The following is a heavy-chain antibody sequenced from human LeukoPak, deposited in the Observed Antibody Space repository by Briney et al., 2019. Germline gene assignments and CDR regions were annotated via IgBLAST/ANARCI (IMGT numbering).Heavy chain of an antibody. CDR3: TRDLHYGSGSYYKEALSLYFDY. V-gene: IGHV3-49*03. CDR1: GFTFGDYA. D-gene: IGHD3-10*01. J-gene: IGHJ4*02. CDR2: IRSKAYGGTT. Sequence: PGGSLRLSCTASGFTFGDYAMSWFRQAPGKGLEWVGFIRSKAYGGTTEYAASVKGRFTISRDDSKSIAYLQMNSLKTEDTAVYYCTRDLHYGSGSYYKEALSLYFDYWGQGTLVTVSS.